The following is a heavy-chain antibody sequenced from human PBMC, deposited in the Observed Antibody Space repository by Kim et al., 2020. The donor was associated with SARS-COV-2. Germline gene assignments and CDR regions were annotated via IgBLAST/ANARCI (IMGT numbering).Heavy chain of an antibody. J-gene: IGHJ6*02. CDR3: ARGHIYYDFWSGTSPYGMDV. D-gene: IGHD3-3*01. CDR2: ISSSSSYI. V-gene: IGHV3-21*01. CDR1: GFTFSSYS. Sequence: GGSLRLSCAASGFTFSSYSMNWVRQAPGKGLEWVASISSSSSYIYYADSVKGRFTISRDNAKNSLYLQMNSLSAEDTAVYYCARGHIYYDFWSGTSPYGMDVWGQGTTVTVSS.